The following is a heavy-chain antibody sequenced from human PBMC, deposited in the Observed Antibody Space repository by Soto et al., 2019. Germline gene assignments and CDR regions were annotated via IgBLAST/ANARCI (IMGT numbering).Heavy chain of an antibody. V-gene: IGHV3-11*01. Sequence: PVGSLRLSCKASGFTFSGHYMNWIRQAPGKGLEWLAYLTNDGGYTYYADSVRGRFTIWRDNAKDSLYLQINDLRADDTGVYYCAKDRRDHNTRTGAFDVWGQGTTVTVSS. D-gene: IGHD1-1*01. CDR1: GFTFSGHY. J-gene: IGHJ3*01. CDR2: LTNDGGYT. CDR3: AKDRRDHNTRTGAFDV.